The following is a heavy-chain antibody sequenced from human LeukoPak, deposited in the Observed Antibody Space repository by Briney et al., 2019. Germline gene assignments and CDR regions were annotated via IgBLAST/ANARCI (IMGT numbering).Heavy chain of an antibody. CDR1: GDSISGYY. Sequence: PSETLSLTCTVSGDSISGYYWSWIRQPPGKGLEWIGYISYSGITSYNPSLKSRVTISQDTSNNQLPLKLSSVTASDTAVYYCARPIIPRYSSGWYYWGQGTLVTVSS. CDR3: ARPIIPRYSSGWYY. J-gene: IGHJ4*02. D-gene: IGHD6-19*01. V-gene: IGHV4-59*08. CDR2: ISYSGIT.